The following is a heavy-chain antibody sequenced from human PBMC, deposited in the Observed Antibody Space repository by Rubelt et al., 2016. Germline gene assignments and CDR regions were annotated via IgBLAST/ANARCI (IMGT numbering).Heavy chain of an antibody. Sequence: QVQLVQSGAEVKKPGASVKVSCKASGYTFTSYGISWVRQAPGQGLEWMGWISAYNGNTNYTKKLQGRGTMTTDTSTSTACMELRSLRADETAVYYCARREGYNWDDAFDIWGQGTMVTDSS. V-gene: IGHV1-18*01. J-gene: IGHJ3*02. CDR1: GYTFTSYG. CDR2: ISAYNGNT. CDR3: ARREGYNWDDAFDI. D-gene: IGHD5-24*01.